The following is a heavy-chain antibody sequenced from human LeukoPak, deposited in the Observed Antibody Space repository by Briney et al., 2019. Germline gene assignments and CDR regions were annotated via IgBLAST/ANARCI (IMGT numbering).Heavy chain of an antibody. CDR2: IIPILGSA. V-gene: IGHV1-69*05. J-gene: IGHJ4*02. Sequence: SVTVSFKASGGSFINYAISWVRQAPGQGLEWMGGIIPILGSATYAQHFQGRVTITMDESTTTAYMGLSSLRPGDTAVFYCARGERAIPIYYWGQGTLVTVSS. D-gene: IGHD3-10*01. CDR1: GGSFINYA. CDR3: ARGERAIPIYY.